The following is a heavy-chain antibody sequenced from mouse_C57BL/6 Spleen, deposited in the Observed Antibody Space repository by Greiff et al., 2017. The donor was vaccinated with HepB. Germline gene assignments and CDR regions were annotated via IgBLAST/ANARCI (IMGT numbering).Heavy chain of an antibody. CDR2: IYPGSGNT. J-gene: IGHJ3*01. CDR3: ARSYSSSSSFAY. Sequence: VKLQESGAELARPGASVKLSCKASGYTFTSYGISWVKQRTGQGLEWIGEIYPGSGNTYYNEKFKGKATLTADKSSSTAYMELRSLTSEDSAVYFCARSYSSSSSFAYWGQGTLVTVSA. D-gene: IGHD2-12*01. CDR1: GYTFTSYG. V-gene: IGHV1-81*01.